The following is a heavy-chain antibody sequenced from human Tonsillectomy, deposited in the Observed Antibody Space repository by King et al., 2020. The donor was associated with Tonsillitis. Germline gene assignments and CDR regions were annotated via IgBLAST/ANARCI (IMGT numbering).Heavy chain of an antibody. CDR1: GGSVSSGSYY. J-gene: IGHJ6*02. CDR2: IYYTGST. Sequence: QLQESGPGLVKPSETLSLTCTVSGGSVSSGSYYWSWIRQPPGKGLEWIGFIYYTGSTNYNPSLKSRVTISVDTSKNQFSLKLGSVTAADTAVYYCARDQGYGMDVWGQGTTVTVSS. CDR3: ARDQGYGMDV. V-gene: IGHV4-61*01.